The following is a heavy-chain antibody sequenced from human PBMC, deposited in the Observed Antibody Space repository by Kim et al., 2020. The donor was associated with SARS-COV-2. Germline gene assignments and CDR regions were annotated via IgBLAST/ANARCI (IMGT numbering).Heavy chain of an antibody. J-gene: IGHJ4*01. CDR3: AKAGLYGDYLCLFDY. Sequence: GGSLRLSCAASGFTFSSYGMHWVRQAPGKGLEWVSVISYDGSNKYYADSVKGRFTISRDNSKNTLYLQMNSLRAEDTAVYYCAKAGLYGDYLCLFDYWC. D-gene: IGHD4-17*01. CDR2: ISYDGSNK. V-gene: IGHV3-30*18. CDR1: GFTFSSYG.